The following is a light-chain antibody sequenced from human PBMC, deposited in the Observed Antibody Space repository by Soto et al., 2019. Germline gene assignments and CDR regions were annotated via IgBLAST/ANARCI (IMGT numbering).Light chain of an antibody. Sequence: EIVLTQSPGTLSLSPGERATLSCRASQNVGRNYVAWYQQKPGQAPRLLIFAASGRVTGIPDRFSGSGSGTHLTLTIPRLEPEDFALYFCQQYGSSPPYTFGQGATLEIK. V-gene: IGKV3-20*01. CDR1: QNVGRNY. CDR3: QQYGSSPPYT. J-gene: IGKJ2*01. CDR2: AAS.